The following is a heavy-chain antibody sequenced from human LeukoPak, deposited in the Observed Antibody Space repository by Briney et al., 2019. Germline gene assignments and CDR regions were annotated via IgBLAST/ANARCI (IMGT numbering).Heavy chain of an antibody. CDR1: GYTFTGYY. CDR2: INPNSGGT. Sequence: ASVKVSCKASGYTFTGYYMHWVRQAPGQGLEWMGWINPNSGGTNYAQKFQGRVTMTRDTSISTAYMELSRLRSDDTAVYYCARGAMVRGVTRSLRYWGQGTLVTVSS. V-gene: IGHV1-2*02. D-gene: IGHD3-10*01. J-gene: IGHJ4*02. CDR3: ARGAMVRGVTRSLRY.